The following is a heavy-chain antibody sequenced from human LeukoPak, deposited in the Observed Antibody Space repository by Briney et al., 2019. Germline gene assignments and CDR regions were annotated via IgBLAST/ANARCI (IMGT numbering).Heavy chain of an antibody. J-gene: IGHJ4*02. CDR2: IYTSGST. CDR3: ARGSAPGTGPPSLDS. Sequence: SQTLSLTCTVSGGPISSGSYYWSWIRQPAGKGLEWIGRIYTSGSTNYNPSLERRVSLSIDTSKNQFSLSLSSVTAADTAVYYCARGSAPGTGPPSLDSWGQGTLVTVSS. CDR1: GGPISSGSYY. D-gene: IGHD6-13*01. V-gene: IGHV4-61*02.